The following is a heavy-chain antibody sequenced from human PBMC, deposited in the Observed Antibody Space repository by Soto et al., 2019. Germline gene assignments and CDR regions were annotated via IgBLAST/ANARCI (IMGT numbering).Heavy chain of an antibody. CDR1: GFTISSYG. V-gene: IGHV3-33*01. J-gene: IGHJ5*02. CDR2: IWYDGSNK. CDR3: ARGGPYGDDTNWFDP. Sequence: GGSLRLSCAASGFTISSYGMHWVRQAPGKGLEWVAVIWYDGSNKYYADSVKGRFTISRDNSKNTLYLQMNSLRAEDTAVYYCARGGPYGDDTNWFDPWGQGTLVTVSS. D-gene: IGHD4-17*01.